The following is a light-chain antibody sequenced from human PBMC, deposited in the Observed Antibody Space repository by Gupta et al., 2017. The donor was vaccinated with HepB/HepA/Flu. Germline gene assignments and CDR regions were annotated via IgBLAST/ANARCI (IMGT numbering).Light chain of an antibody. CDR3: RQDDNYPIT. CDR2: AAS. CDR1: QGIRND. Sequence: AIQMTQSPSSLSAAVGDRVTITCRASQGIRNDLGWYQQKPGKAPKLLIYAASSLQSGVPSRFSGSGSGTDFTLTISSLQPEDFATYYCRQDDNYPITFGQGTKMEIK. V-gene: IGKV1-6*01. J-gene: IGKJ2*01.